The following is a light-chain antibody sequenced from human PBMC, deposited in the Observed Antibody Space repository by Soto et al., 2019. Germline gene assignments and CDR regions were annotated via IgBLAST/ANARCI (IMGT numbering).Light chain of an antibody. J-gene: IGKJ1*01. V-gene: IGKV3-15*01. Sequence: EVMMTQSPAALSVSPGERATLSCRASQSVSNNLAWYQQRPGQAPRLLIYAASTRATGFPARFSGSGSGTEFTPTINSLQSEDFAVYYCQQYSNWPPWTFGQGTKVDIK. CDR2: AAS. CDR3: QQYSNWPPWT. CDR1: QSVSNN.